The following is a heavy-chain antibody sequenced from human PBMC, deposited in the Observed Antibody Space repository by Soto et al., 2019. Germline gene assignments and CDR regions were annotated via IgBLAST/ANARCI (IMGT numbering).Heavy chain of an antibody. CDR1: GGSISSSSYY. CDR2: IYYSGST. J-gene: IGHJ4*02. CDR3: ARQSGWEYSSSSDY. Sequence: SETLSLTCTVSGGSISSSSYYWGWIRQPPGKGLEWIGSIYYSGSTYYNPSLKSRVTISVDTSKNQFSLKLSSVTAADTAVYYCARQSGWEYSSSSDYWGQGTLVTVSS. V-gene: IGHV4-39*01. D-gene: IGHD6-6*01.